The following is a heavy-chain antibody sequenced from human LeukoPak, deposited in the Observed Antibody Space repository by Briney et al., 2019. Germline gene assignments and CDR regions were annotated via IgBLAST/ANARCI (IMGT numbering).Heavy chain of an antibody. CDR2: INPNSGGT. D-gene: IGHD6-19*01. V-gene: IGHV1-2*02. CDR1: GYTFTSYY. CDR3: ARVASAWESQWLATYYFDY. Sequence: GASVTVSFKASGYTFTSYYMHWVRQAPGQGLEWMGWINPNSGGTNYAQKFQGRVTMTRNTSISTAYMELSRLRSDDTAVYYCARVASAWESQWLATYYFDYWGQGTLVTVSS. J-gene: IGHJ4*02.